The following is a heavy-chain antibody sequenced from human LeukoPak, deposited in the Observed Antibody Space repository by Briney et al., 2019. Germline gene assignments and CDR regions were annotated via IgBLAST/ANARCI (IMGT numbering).Heavy chain of an antibody. J-gene: IGHJ5*02. Sequence: GESLRLSCAASGFRFSTFWVSWVRQAPGKGLDWVANINQNGGVKHYVDSVKGRFTISRDNAKNSLYLQMTSLRADDTAVYYCATSDDAAGTSWGQGTLVTVSS. D-gene: IGHD6-25*01. V-gene: IGHV3-7*01. CDR2: INQNGGVK. CDR3: ATSDDAAGTS. CDR1: GFRFSTFW.